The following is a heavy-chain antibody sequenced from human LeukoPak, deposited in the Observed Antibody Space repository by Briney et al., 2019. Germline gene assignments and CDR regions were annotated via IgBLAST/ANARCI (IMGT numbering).Heavy chain of an antibody. V-gene: IGHV3-74*01. D-gene: IGHD3-22*01. Sequence: GGSLRLSCAASGFTFSSYWMHWVRQAPGKGLVWVSRINSDGSSTSCADSVKGRFTISRDNSKNTLYLQVNSLRAEDTAVYYCARVLYYYDSSGYYPQFDYWGQGTLVTVSS. CDR1: GFTFSSYW. CDR2: INSDGSST. CDR3: ARVLYYYDSSGYYPQFDY. J-gene: IGHJ4*02.